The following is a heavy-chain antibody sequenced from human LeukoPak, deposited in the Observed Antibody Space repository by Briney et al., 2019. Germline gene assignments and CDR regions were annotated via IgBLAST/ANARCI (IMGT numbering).Heavy chain of an antibody. Sequence: ASVKVSCKASGYTFTGYYMHWVRQAPGQGLEWMGCINLNSGATRYAQMYQGRVTMTWDTSITTAYMELSSLTSDDTAVYYCATERSGSYFPGDYWGQGTLVTVSS. V-gene: IGHV1-2*02. J-gene: IGHJ4*02. CDR1: GYTFTGYY. CDR3: ATERSGSYFPGDY. CDR2: INLNSGAT. D-gene: IGHD1-26*01.